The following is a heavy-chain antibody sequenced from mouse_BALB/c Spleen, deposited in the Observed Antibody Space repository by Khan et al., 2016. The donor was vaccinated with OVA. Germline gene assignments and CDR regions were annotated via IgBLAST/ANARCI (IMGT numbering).Heavy chain of an antibody. CDR1: GFSLTTYG. J-gene: IGHJ3*01. D-gene: IGHD2-4*01. CDR2: IWSGGIT. V-gene: IGHV2-2*02. Sequence: QIQLVQSGPGLVQPSQSLSITCTVSGFSLTTYGVHWVRQSPGKGLEWLGVIWSGGITDYNAPFISRLSISKDNSKSQVFFKMNSLQANDTAIYYCARNHDYDEGLAYWGQGTLVTVSA. CDR3: ARNHDYDEGLAY.